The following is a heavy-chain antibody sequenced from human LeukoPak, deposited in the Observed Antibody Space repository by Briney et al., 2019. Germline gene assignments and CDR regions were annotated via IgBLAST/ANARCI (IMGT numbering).Heavy chain of an antibody. CDR3: ARDKIVVPDPTLMDV. V-gene: IGHV4-39*07. CDR1: GGSISSSNYY. D-gene: IGHD2-21*01. Sequence: SETLSLTCTVSGGSISSSNYYWGWIRQPPGKGLEWIGSIYYSGSTYYNPSLKSRVTISVDTSKNQFSLKLSSVTAADTAVYYCARDKIVVPDPTLMDVWGKGTTVTVSS. J-gene: IGHJ6*03. CDR2: IYYSGST.